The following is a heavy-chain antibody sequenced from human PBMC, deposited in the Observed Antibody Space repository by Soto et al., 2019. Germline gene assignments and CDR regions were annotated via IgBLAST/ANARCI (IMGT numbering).Heavy chain of an antibody. CDR1: GFTFSSYA. V-gene: IGHV3-23*01. CDR2: ISGSGATP. D-gene: IGHD2-15*01. J-gene: IGHJ4*02. CDR3: AKDWVYCSGGSCPRPFDY. Sequence: EVQLLESGGGLVQPGGSLRLSCAASGFTFSSYAMTWVRQAPGKGLEWVSTISGSGATPHYADSVKGRLTISRDNSKNTLCLQMNSLRAEDTAVYYCAKDWVYCSGGSCPRPFDYWGQGTLVTVSS.